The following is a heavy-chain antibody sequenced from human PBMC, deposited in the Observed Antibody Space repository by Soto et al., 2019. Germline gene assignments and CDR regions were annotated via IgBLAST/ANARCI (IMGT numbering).Heavy chain of an antibody. CDR1: GGSVSSSGGSVSSGFYY. CDR3: ARGAIVGATTLFDY. J-gene: IGHJ4*02. D-gene: IGHD1-26*01. CDR2: MYNSGST. V-gene: IGHV4-61*01. Sequence: KTSETLSLTCIVSGGSVSSSGGSVSSGFYYWSWIRQPPGKGLEWIGYMYNSGSTNYNPSLKSRVTISVDTSKNQFSLKLSSVAAADTAVYYCARGAIVGATTLFDYWGQGTLVTVSS.